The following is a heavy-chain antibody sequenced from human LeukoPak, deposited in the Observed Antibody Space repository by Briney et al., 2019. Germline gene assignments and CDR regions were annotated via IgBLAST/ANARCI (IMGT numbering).Heavy chain of an antibody. Sequence: AGSLSLSCAASGFTFSSYWMSWVRQAPGKGLEWVANIKQDGSEKYYVDSVKGRFTISRDNAKNSLYLQMNSLRAEDTAVYYCARVEVTMVRGVSSGYYYYMDVWGKGTTVTISS. V-gene: IGHV3-7*01. CDR1: GFTFSSYW. CDR2: IKQDGSEK. D-gene: IGHD3-10*01. CDR3: ARVEVTMVRGVSSGYYYYMDV. J-gene: IGHJ6*03.